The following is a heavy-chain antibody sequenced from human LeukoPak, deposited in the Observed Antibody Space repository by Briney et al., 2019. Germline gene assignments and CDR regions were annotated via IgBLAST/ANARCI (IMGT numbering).Heavy chain of an antibody. CDR1: GFTFSSYE. J-gene: IGHJ3*02. CDR3: AREGGSLTIDAFDI. Sequence: PGGSLRLSCAASGFTFSSYELNWVRQTPGKGLEWVSYISSSGSSIYYADSVKGRFTISRDNAKNSLCLQMNSLRAEDTAVYYCAREGGSLTIDAFDIWGQGTMVTVSS. D-gene: IGHD1-26*01. V-gene: IGHV3-48*03. CDR2: ISSSGSSI.